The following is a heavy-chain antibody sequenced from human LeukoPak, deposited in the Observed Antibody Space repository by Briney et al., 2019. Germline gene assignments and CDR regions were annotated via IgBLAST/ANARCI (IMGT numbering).Heavy chain of an antibody. Sequence: SETLSLTCAVYGGSFSGYYWSWIRQPPGKGLEWIGEINHGGSTNYNPSLKSRVTISVDTSKNQFSLKLSSVTAADTAVYYCARASSGSYYNRRYFDYWGQGTLVTVSS. CDR3: ARASSGSYYNRRYFDY. CDR2: INHGGST. D-gene: IGHD3-10*01. V-gene: IGHV4-34*01. CDR1: GGSFSGYY. J-gene: IGHJ4*02.